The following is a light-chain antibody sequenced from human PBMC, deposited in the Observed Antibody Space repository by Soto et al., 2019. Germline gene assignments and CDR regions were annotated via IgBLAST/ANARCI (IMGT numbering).Light chain of an antibody. CDR2: EVN. CDR1: SSDVGGYNY. Sequence: QSVLTQPRSASGSPGQSVAISCTGASSDVGGYNYVSWYQQHPGKAPKLMIYEVNKRPSGVPDRFSGSKSGNTASLTVSGLQAEDEADYYCSSYAGSSNVFGTGPKVTV. J-gene: IGLJ1*01. V-gene: IGLV2-8*01. CDR3: SSYAGSSNV.